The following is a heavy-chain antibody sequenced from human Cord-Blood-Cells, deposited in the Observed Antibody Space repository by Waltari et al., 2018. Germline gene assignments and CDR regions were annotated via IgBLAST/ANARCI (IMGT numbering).Heavy chain of an antibody. CDR1: GGSISSSNW. Sequence: QVQLQESGPGLVKPSGTLSLTCAVSGGSISSSNWWSWVRQPPGKGLDWIGEIHHSGSTNYNPSPKSRVTIPVDKAKSQFSPKLSSVTAADTAVYYCARGSNTAMVYFDYWGQGTLVTVSS. J-gene: IGHJ4*02. D-gene: IGHD5-18*01. V-gene: IGHV4-4*02. CDR3: ARGSNTAMVYFDY. CDR2: IHHSGST.